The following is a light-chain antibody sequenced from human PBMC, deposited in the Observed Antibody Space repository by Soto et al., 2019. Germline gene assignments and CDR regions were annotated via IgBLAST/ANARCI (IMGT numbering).Light chain of an antibody. Sequence: QAVVTQPPSASGSPGQSVTISCTGTSIDVGGYNFVSWYQQHPGKAPKLMIYEVSERPSGVPDRFSGSKSGNTASLTVSGLQAEDEADYYCSSYAGSNIVVFGGGTQLTVL. CDR3: SSYAGSNIVV. J-gene: IGLJ2*01. CDR2: EVS. V-gene: IGLV2-8*01. CDR1: SIDVGGYNF.